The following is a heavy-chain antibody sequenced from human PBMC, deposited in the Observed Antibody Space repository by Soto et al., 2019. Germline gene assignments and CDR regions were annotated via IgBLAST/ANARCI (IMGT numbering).Heavy chain of an antibody. V-gene: IGHV1-46*01. CDR3: ARTRVGIAAVAASWYFDY. CDR2: INPSGGST. CDR1: GYTLTSYY. J-gene: IGHJ4*02. D-gene: IGHD6-19*01. Sequence: ASVKVSCKASGYTLTSYYMHWVRQAPGQGLEWMGIINPSGGSTSYAQKFQGRVTMTRDTSTSTVYMELSSLRSEDTAVYYCARTRVGIAAVAASWYFDYWGQGTLVTVSS.